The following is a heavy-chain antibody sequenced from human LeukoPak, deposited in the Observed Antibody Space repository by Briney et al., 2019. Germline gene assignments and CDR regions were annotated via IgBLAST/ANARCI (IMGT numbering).Heavy chain of an antibody. V-gene: IGHV3-74*01. CDR1: GFTFSDYW. CDR2: ISSDGSRV. D-gene: IGHD3-10*01. CDR3: AKGVWFGELSPQIDY. J-gene: IGHJ4*02. Sequence: GGSLRLSCAASGFTFSDYWMHWVRQAPGKGLVGVSRISSDGSRVTYADSVKGRFTISRDNSKNTLYLQMNSLRAEDTAVYYCAKGVWFGELSPQIDYWGQGTLVTVSS.